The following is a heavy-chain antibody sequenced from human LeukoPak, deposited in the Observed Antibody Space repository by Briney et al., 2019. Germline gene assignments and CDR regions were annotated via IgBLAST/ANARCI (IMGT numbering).Heavy chain of an antibody. CDR3: ARTTEGYCRGGSCYYFYYYMDV. CDR2: IYYFGST. Sequence: SETLSLTCTVSGGSISRYYWSWIRQPPGKGLEWIGYIYYFGSTNYNPSLKSRVTISVDTSKNQFSLKLSSVTAADTAVYYCARTTEGYCRGGSCYYFYYYMDVWGKGTTVTVSS. CDR1: GGSISRYY. V-gene: IGHV4-59*01. D-gene: IGHD2-15*01. J-gene: IGHJ6*03.